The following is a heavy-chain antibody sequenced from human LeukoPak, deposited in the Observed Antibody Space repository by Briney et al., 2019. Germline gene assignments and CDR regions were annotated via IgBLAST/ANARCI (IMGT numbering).Heavy chain of an antibody. CDR1: GGSFSGYY. Sequence: SETLSLTCAVYGGSFSGYYWSWIRQPPGKGLEWIGEINHSGSTNYNPSLKSRVTISVDTSKNQFSLKLSSVTAADTAVYYCVRGGRYYDILSGYYVVGYYYGMDVWGQGTTVTVSS. CDR3: VRGGRYYDILSGYYVVGYYYGMDV. CDR2: INHSGST. V-gene: IGHV4-34*01. J-gene: IGHJ6*02. D-gene: IGHD3-9*01.